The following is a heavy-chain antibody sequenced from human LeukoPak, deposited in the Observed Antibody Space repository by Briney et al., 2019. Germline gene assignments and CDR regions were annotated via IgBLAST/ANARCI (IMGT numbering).Heavy chain of an antibody. V-gene: IGHV4-34*01. CDR3: ALQTDDGGNKY. CDR1: GGSFSGYY. CDR2: INHSGST. Sequence: SETLSLTCAVYGGSFSGYYWSWIRQPPGKGLEWIGEINHSGSTNYNPSLKSRVTISVDTSKNQFSLKLSSVTAADTAVYYCALQTDDGGNKYWGQGTLVTVSS. D-gene: IGHD4-23*01. J-gene: IGHJ4*02.